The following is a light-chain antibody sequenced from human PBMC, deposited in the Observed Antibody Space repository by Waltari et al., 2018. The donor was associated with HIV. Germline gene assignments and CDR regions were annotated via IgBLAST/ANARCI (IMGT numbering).Light chain of an antibody. J-gene: IGLJ2*01. Sequence: QSALTQPASVSGSPGQSITISCTGTSSDVGGYNFVSWYQQHPGKAPNLMIYEVSKRPSGVSKRFSGSKSGNTASLTISGLQSEDEADYYCSSYTSSSTLVFGGGTKLTVL. CDR1: SSDVGGYNF. CDR3: SSYTSSSTLV. V-gene: IGLV2-14*01. CDR2: EVS.